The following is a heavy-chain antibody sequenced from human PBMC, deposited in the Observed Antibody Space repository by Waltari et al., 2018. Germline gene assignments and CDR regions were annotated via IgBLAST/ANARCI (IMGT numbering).Heavy chain of an antibody. Sequence: EVQLVESGGGWIQPGGSLRLSCAASGFTVSSNYMSWGRQAPGKGLEWVSVIYSGGSTYYADSVKGRFTISRDNSKNTLYLQMNSLRAEDTAVYYCARDNRRYDAFDIWGQGTMVTVSS. CDR3: ARDNRRYDAFDI. CDR1: GFTVSSNY. CDR2: IYSGGST. V-gene: IGHV3-53*01. J-gene: IGHJ3*02.